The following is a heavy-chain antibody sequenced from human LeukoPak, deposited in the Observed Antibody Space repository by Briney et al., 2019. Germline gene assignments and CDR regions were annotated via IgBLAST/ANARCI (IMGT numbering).Heavy chain of an antibody. V-gene: IGHV3-23*01. CDR2: ISGSGGST. D-gene: IGHD3-3*01. CDR1: GFTFSNYA. J-gene: IGHJ4*02. Sequence: GGSLRLSCAASGFTFSNYAMSWVRQAPGKGLQWVSSISGSGGSTYYADSVKGRFTISRDNSKNTLYVQMNSLRAEDTAVYYCATPSYDFWRAIDYWGQGTLVTVSS. CDR3: ATPSYDFWRAIDY.